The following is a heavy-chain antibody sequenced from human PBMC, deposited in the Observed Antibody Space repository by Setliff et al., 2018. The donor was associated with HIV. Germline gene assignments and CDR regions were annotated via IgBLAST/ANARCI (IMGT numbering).Heavy chain of an antibody. Sequence: GGSLRLSCAASGFTFSNYGMHWVRQAPGKGLEWVAVIWYDGSNQNYADSVKGRLTISRDNSNNTMYLQMNSLRAEDTAVYYCARGHSGSYFPYFDYWGQGTLVTVSS. CDR2: IWYDGSNQ. CDR3: ARGHSGSYFPYFDY. V-gene: IGHV3-33*01. CDR1: GFTFSNYG. J-gene: IGHJ4*02. D-gene: IGHD1-26*01.